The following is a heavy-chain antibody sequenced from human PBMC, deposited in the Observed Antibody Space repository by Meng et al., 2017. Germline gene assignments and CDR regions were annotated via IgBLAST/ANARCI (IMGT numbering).Heavy chain of an antibody. CDR3: TIYITGHF. Sequence: VQLVESGGGLVQPGGSLELSCAVSGVTFSGSDIHWVRQASGKGLEWVGRIRSRPNIYATAYAASVRGRFTISRDDSKNTAYLQMNSLKTEDTAVYYCTIYITGHFWGQGTLVTVSS. CDR2: IRSRPNIYAT. CDR1: GVTFSGSD. V-gene: IGHV3-73*02. J-gene: IGHJ4*03. D-gene: IGHD1-20*01.